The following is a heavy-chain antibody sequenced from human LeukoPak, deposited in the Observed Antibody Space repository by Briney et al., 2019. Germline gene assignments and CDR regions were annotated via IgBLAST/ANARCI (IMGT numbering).Heavy chain of an antibody. CDR2: ISGSGGST. CDR3: ANSDYGVPRYYFDY. CDR1: GFTFSSYA. J-gene: IGHJ4*02. Sequence: GGSLRLSCAASGFTFSSYAMSWLRQAPGKGLEWVSAISGSGGSTYYADSVKGRFTISRDNSKNTLYLQMNSLRAEDTAVYYCANSDYGVPRYYFDYGGQGTLVTVSS. D-gene: IGHD4-17*01. V-gene: IGHV3-23*01.